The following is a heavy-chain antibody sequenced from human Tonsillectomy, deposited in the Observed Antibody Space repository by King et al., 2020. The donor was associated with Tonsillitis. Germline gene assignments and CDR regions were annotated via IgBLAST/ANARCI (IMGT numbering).Heavy chain of an antibody. D-gene: IGHD6-19*01. CDR1: GFTFSSYA. J-gene: IGHJ4*02. CDR3: AKGAPGVAVAGSGAFDY. V-gene: IGHV3-23*04. CDR2: TSGSGGST. Sequence: VQLVESGGDLEQPGGSLRLSCAASGFTFSSYAMSWVRQAPGKGLEWVSTTSGSGGSTYYADSVKGRFTISSDNSNYTLYLQMNSLRAEDTAVYYCAKGAPGVAVAGSGAFDYWGQGTLVTVSS.